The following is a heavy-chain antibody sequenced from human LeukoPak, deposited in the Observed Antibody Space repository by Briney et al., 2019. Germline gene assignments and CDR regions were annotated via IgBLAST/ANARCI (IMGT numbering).Heavy chain of an antibody. Sequence: PGGSLRLSCAASGFTFSSYEMKWVRQAPGKGLEWVSYISSSGTSIYYADSVKGRFTIPRDSAKNSLYLQMNSLRAEDTAVYYCAKVLDYCDGGACYNSGMDSWGQGTLVTVSS. V-gene: IGHV3-48*03. CDR2: ISSSGTSI. J-gene: IGHJ4*02. D-gene: IGHD2-21*02. CDR1: GFTFSSYE. CDR3: AKVLDYCDGGACYNSGMDS.